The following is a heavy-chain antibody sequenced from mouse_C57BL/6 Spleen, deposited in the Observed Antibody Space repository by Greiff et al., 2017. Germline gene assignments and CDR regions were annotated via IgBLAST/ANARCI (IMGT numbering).Heavy chain of an antibody. CDR3: TGALLLLRSRDWYFDV. CDR2: IYPGNSDT. CDR1: GYTFTSYW. J-gene: IGHJ1*03. Sequence: EVQLQQSGTVLARPGASVKMSCKTSGYTFTSYWMHWVKQRPGQGLEWIGAIYPGNSDTSYNQKFKGKAKLTAVTSASTAYMELSSLTNEDSAVYYCTGALLLLRSRDWYFDVWGTGTTVTVSS. D-gene: IGHD1-1*01. V-gene: IGHV1-5*01.